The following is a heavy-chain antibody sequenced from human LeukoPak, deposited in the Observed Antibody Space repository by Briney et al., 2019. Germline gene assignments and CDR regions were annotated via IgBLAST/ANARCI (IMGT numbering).Heavy chain of an antibody. CDR3: AKIPDYSPDAFDI. CDR2: ISGSGGST. Sequence: GGSLRLSCAASGFTFSSYAMSWVRQAPGKGREWDSAISGSGGSTYYADSVKGRFTISRDNSKNTLYLQMNSLRAEDKAVYYCAKIPDYSPDAFDIWGQGTMVTVSS. V-gene: IGHV3-23*01. J-gene: IGHJ3*02. D-gene: IGHD4-11*01. CDR1: GFTFSSYA.